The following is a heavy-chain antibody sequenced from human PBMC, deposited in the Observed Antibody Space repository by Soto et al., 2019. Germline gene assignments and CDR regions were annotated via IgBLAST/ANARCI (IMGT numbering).Heavy chain of an antibody. CDR3: ARQFDYDSSGHYYAY. V-gene: IGHV1-69*13. D-gene: IGHD3-22*01. J-gene: IGHJ4*02. CDR2: IIPMFGTP. Sequence: SVKVSCKASGGSFSRHAISWVRQAPGQGLEWMGGIIPMFGTPNYAEKFQGRLSITADESTTTVYMQLSSLRSEDTAVYYCARQFDYDSSGHYYAYCGQGTLVTVSS. CDR1: GGSFSRHA.